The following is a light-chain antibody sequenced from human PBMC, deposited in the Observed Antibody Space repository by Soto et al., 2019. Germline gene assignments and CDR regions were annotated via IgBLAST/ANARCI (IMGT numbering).Light chain of an antibody. CDR3: QSYDSSLSGSEV. Sequence: QSVLTQPPSVSGAPXQRVTISCTGSSSNIGAGYDVHWYQQLPGTAPKLLIYGNSNRPSGVPDRFSGSKSGTSASLAITGLQAEDEADYYCQSYDSSLSGSEVFGTGTKLTVL. CDR2: GNS. V-gene: IGLV1-40*01. J-gene: IGLJ1*01. CDR1: SSNIGAGYD.